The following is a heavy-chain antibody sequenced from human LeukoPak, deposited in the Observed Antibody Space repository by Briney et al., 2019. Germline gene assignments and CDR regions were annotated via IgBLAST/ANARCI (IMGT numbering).Heavy chain of an antibody. CDR3: ARGGGYDRAPYFDY. CDR2: ISSNGGGT. CDR1: GFTFSTYT. D-gene: IGHD5-12*01. J-gene: IGHJ4*02. V-gene: IGHV3-23*01. Sequence: GGSLRLSCAASGFTFSTYTMTWVRQAPGKGLEWVSSISSNGGGTYYADSVKGRFTISRDNSKNTFYVQMNNLRTEDTAVYFCARGGGYDRAPYFDYWGQGSLVTVYS.